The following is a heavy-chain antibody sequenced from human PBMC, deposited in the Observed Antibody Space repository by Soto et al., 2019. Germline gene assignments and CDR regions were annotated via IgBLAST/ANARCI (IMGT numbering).Heavy chain of an antibody. CDR1: GFTFSSYP. V-gene: IGHV3-30-3*01. CDR2: ISYDGGNQ. CDR3: ARGPITQTSFIDH. J-gene: IGHJ4*02. Sequence: HPGGSLRLSCEASGFTFSSYPMHWVRQAPGKGLEWVTVISYDGGNQYYADSVKGRFTISRDNSKDTLYLQMHSLRSDDTAVYFCARGPITQTSFIDHWGQGTLVT. D-gene: IGHD1-20*01.